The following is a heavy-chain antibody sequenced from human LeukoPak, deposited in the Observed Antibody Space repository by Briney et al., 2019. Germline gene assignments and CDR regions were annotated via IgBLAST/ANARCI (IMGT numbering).Heavy chain of an antibody. D-gene: IGHD6-6*01. J-gene: IGHJ4*02. Sequence: SETLSLTCSVSGGSISTHYWSWIRQPPGKGLEWIGYMDYSGSTNYNPSLKSRVTIPVDTSKNQFSLNVTSVTAADTAVYYRARARYSSSSRFDHWGQGTLVTVSS. V-gene: IGHV4-59*11. CDR3: ARARYSSSSRFDH. CDR2: MDYSGST. CDR1: GGSISTHY.